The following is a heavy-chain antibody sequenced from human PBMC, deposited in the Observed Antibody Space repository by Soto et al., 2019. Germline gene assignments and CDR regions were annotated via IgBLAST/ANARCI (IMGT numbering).Heavy chain of an antibody. D-gene: IGHD3-22*01. CDR1: GGSISSSNW. CDR3: AKTDSSGTGTSDY. V-gene: IGHV4-4*02. Sequence: SETLSLTCAVSGGSISSSNWWSWVRQPPGKGLEWIGEIYHSGSTNYNPSLKSRVTISVDKSKNQFSLKLSSVTAADTAVYYCAKTDSSGTGTSDYWGKGTLVTVCS. CDR2: IYHSGST. J-gene: IGHJ4*02.